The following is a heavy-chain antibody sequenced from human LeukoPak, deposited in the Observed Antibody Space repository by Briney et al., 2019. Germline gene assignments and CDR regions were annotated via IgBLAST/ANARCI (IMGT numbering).Heavy chain of an antibody. D-gene: IGHD6-13*01. CDR2: ITGSGGST. CDR3: VKDRTLYSSSWNFDY. CDR1: GFTFSNYA. Sequence: GGSRRLSCVASGFTFSNYAMNWVRQAPGKGLQWVSGITGSGGSTYHADSVKGRFTISRDNSKNMLYLEMNSLRAEDTTVYYCVKDRTLYSSSWNFDYWGQGTLVTVSS. J-gene: IGHJ4*02. V-gene: IGHV3-23*01.